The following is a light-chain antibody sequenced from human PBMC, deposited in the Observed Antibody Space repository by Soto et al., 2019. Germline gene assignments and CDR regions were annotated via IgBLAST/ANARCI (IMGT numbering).Light chain of an antibody. V-gene: IGKV1-5*01. J-gene: IGKJ2*01. CDR3: QDYNIYST. CDR2: DAS. Sequence: DIQMTQSPSTLSASVGDSVTITCRASLTINSLVAWYQQHPGKAPKLLISDASTLENGVPSRFSGSASGTEFTLTISSLQPDDFATYYCQDYNIYSTFGPGTKLEI. CDR1: LTINSL.